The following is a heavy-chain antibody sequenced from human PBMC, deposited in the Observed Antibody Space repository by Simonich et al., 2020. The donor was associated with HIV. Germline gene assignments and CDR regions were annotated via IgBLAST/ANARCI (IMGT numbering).Heavy chain of an antibody. CDR2: INHRGST. CDR3: ARLTAGGLGEYFQH. Sequence: QVQLQQWGAGLLKPSETLSLTCAVYGGSFSGYYWSWDRQPPGKGLEWIGEINHRGSTNYNPSLKVRVTISVDTSKNQFSLTLSSVTAADTAVYYCARLTAGGLGEYFQHWGQGTLVTVSS. J-gene: IGHJ1*01. V-gene: IGHV4-34*01. D-gene: IGHD6-13*01. CDR1: GGSFSGYY.